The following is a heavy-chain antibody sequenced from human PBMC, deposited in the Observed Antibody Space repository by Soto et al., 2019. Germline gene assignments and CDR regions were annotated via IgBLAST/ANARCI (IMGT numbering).Heavy chain of an antibody. J-gene: IGHJ4*03. D-gene: IGHD3-10*01. V-gene: IGHV3-48*01. CDR2: ISSSSSTI. CDR3: ERRYYGSGTCAI. Sequence: PGKGLEWVSYISSSSSTIYYADSVKGRFTISRDNAKNSLYLQMNSLRAEDTAVYYCERRYYGSGTCAIRGQGTMVPVSS.